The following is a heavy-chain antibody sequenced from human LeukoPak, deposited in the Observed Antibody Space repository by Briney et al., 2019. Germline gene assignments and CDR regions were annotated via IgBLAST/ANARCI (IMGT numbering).Heavy chain of an antibody. Sequence: VGSLRLSCAASGFSFSTYWMSWVRQAPGKGLEWVANIKQDGSEKYYVDSVKGRYTISRDNAKNSLFLQTNSLRAEDTALYYCSGGNSFDYWGQGTLVTVSS. CDR3: SGGNSFDY. J-gene: IGHJ4*02. V-gene: IGHV3-7*05. D-gene: IGHD4-23*01. CDR1: GFSFSTYW. CDR2: IKQDGSEK.